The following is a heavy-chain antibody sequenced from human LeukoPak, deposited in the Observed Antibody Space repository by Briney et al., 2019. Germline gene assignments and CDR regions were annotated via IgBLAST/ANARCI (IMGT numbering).Heavy chain of an antibody. V-gene: IGHV1-69*05. D-gene: IGHD1-14*01. Sequence: ASVKVSCKASGGTFSSYAISWVRQAPGQGLEWMGGIIPIFGTANYAQKFQGRVTITTDESTSTAYMELSSLRSEDTAVYYCARDQDEWSEPGYDAFDIWGQGTMVTVSS. CDR2: IIPIFGTA. J-gene: IGHJ3*02. CDR1: GGTFSSYA. CDR3: ARDQDEWSEPGYDAFDI.